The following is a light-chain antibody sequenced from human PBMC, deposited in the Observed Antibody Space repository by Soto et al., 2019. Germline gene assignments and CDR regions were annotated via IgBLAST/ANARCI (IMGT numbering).Light chain of an antibody. CDR2: GAS. CDR3: QQYHDWPRT. J-gene: IGKJ1*01. Sequence: EIVMTQSPATLSVSPGERATLSCRASQSVSSNLAWYQQKPGQAPRLLIYGASTRATGIPARFSGSGSGTEFTLTIGSLPSEDFAVYYCQQYHDWPRTFGQGTKVEIK. CDR1: QSVSSN. V-gene: IGKV3-15*01.